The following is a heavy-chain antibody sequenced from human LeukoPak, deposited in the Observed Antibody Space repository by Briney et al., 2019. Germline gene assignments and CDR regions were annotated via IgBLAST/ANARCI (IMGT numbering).Heavy chain of an antibody. D-gene: IGHD1-26*01. CDR2: SYSGGNA. CDR3: AHSKRGGGYYINAFAV. CDR1: GASTSAYY. J-gene: IGHJ3*01. V-gene: IGHV4-59*01. Sequence: SETPSLTCTVSGASTSAYYWSWIRQPPGKGLEWIGYSYSGGNANYNPSLKSRVTISIGTSENQFSLRLTSVTAADTAIYFCAHSKRGGGYYINAFAVWGQGALVTISS.